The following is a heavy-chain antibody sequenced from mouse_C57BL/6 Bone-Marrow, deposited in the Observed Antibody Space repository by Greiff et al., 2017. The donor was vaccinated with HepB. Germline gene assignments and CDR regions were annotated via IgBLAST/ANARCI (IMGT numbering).Heavy chain of an antibody. J-gene: IGHJ4*01. D-gene: IGHD2-4*01. CDR2: INPNNGGT. Sequence: VQLQQSGPELVKPGASVKISCKASGYTFTDYYMNWVKQSHGKSLEWIGDINPNNGGTSYNQKFKGKATLTVDKSSSTAYMELRSLTSEDSAVYYCAPEPYDYPEMDYCGQGTSVTVSS. CDR3: APEPYDYPEMDY. V-gene: IGHV1-26*01. CDR1: GYTFTDYY.